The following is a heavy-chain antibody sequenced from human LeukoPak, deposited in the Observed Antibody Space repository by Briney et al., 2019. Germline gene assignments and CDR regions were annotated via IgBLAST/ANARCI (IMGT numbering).Heavy chain of an antibody. Sequence: GASVKVSCKASGSTFSNFAISWVRQAPGQGLEWMGGIIPILGTANYAQKFQGRVTITADESTSTAYMELSSLRSEDTAFYHCATSPTGDSPGYWGQGTLVTVSS. V-gene: IGHV1-69*13. CDR2: IIPILGTA. CDR3: ATSPTGDSPGY. CDR1: GSTFSNFA. J-gene: IGHJ4*02. D-gene: IGHD2-21*02.